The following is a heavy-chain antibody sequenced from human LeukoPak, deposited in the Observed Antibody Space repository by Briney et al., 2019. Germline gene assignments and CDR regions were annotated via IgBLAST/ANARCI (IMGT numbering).Heavy chain of an antibody. CDR1: GYTFTSYG. J-gene: IGHJ5*02. CDR3: ARFIAARPDNWFDP. Sequence: ASVKVSCKASGYTFTSYGISWVRQAPGQGLEWMGWISAYNGNTNYAQKLQGRVTMTTDTSTSTAYMELRSLRSDDTVVYYCARFIAARPDNWFDPWGQGTLVTVSS. CDR2: ISAYNGNT. D-gene: IGHD6-6*01. V-gene: IGHV1-18*01.